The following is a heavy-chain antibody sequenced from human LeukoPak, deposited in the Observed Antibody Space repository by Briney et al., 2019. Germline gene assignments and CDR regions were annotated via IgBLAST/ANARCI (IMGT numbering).Heavy chain of an antibody. CDR3: ARLYPGWFGESYFDY. D-gene: IGHD3-10*01. V-gene: IGHV4-34*01. CDR2: INHSGST. CDR1: GGSISSYY. J-gene: IGHJ4*02. Sequence: SETLSLTCTVSGGSISSYYWSWIRQPPGKGMEWIGEINHSGSTNYNPSLKSRVTISVDTSKNQFSLKLSSVTAADTAVYYCARLYPGWFGESYFDYWGQGTLVTVSS.